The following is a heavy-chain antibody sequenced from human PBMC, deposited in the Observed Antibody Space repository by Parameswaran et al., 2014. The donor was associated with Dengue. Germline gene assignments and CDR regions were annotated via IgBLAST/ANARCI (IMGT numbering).Heavy chain of an antibody. V-gene: IGHV1-2*02. J-gene: IGHJ4*02. CDR2: INPNSGAT. Sequence: WVRQAPGQGLEWMGWINPNSGATDFAQKFQGRVTMTRDTSISTAYMELSRLRSDDTAVYYCARDFYDSSGYPEPFDYWGQGTLVTVSS. CDR3: ARDFYDSSGYPEPFDY. D-gene: IGHD3-22*01.